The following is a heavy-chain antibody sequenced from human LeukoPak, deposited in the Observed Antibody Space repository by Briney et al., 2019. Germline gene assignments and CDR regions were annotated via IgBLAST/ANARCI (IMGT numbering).Heavy chain of an antibody. V-gene: IGHV3-21*01. D-gene: IGHD1-26*01. CDR1: GFTFSSYS. J-gene: IGHJ4*02. CDR2: ISSSSSYI. Sequence: PGGSLRLSCAASGFTFSSYSMNWVRQSPGKGLEWVSSISSSSSYIYYADSVKGRCTISRDNAKNSLYLQMNSLRAEDTAVYYCARDGSSPFSHWGQGTLVTVSS. CDR3: ARDGSSPFSH.